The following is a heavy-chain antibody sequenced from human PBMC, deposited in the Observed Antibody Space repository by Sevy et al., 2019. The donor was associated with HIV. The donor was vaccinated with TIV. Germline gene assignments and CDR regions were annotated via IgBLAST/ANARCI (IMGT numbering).Heavy chain of an antibody. V-gene: IGHV3-9*01. J-gene: IGHJ3*02. CDR3: GRAQGYCVTHSCYGGSVNAFDI. D-gene: IGHD2-2*01. CDR1: GFTFSDYA. Sequence: GGSLRLSCAASGFTFSDYAMNWVRQVPGKGLEWVSGISWNSGAIGYADSVKGRFTISRDNAKNSLYLQMNSLRVEDTAFYYCGRAQGYCVTHSCYGGSVNAFDIWGQGTMVTVSS. CDR2: ISWNSGAI.